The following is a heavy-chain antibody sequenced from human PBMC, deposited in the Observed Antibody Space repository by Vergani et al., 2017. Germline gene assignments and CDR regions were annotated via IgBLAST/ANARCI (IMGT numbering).Heavy chain of an antibody. CDR1: GGSISSYY. D-gene: IGHD3-22*01. CDR3: ARDTYYYDSSGYAGYYYYMDV. CDR2: IYYSGST. J-gene: IGHJ6*03. V-gene: IGHV4-59*01. Sequence: QVQLQESGPGLVKPSETLSLTCTVSGGSISSYYWRWIRQPPGKGLEWIGYIYYSGSTNYNPSLKSRVTISVDTSKNQFSLKLSSVTAADTAVYYCARDTYYYDSSGYAGYYYYMDVWGKGTTVTVSS.